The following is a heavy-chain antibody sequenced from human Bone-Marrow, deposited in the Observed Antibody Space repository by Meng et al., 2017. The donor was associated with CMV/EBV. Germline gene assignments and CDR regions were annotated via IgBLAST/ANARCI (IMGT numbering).Heavy chain of an antibody. D-gene: IGHD3-22*01. CDR1: GFTFSDYY. J-gene: IGHJ6*02. CDR2: ISYDGSNK. CDR3: ARDYTGVTMIVVVIPSDYYYGMDV. Sequence: GESLKISCAASGFTFSDYYMSWIRQAPGKGLEWVAVISYDGSNKYYADSVKGRFTISRDNSKNTLYLQMNSLRAEDTAVYYCARDYTGVTMIVVVIPSDYYYGMDVWGQGTTVTVSS. V-gene: IGHV3-30*03.